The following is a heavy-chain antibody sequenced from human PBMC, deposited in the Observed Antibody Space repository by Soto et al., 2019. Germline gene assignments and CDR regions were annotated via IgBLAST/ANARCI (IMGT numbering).Heavy chain of an antibody. J-gene: IGHJ4*02. Sequence: GGSLRLSCAAFGFTFRTYAMSWVRQAPGKGLEWVAAITGSGDSAYYADSVKGRFTISRDNSKNTPFVEMNSLRADDTAVYYCTKDYGAVADFWGQGTLVTVSS. D-gene: IGHD6-19*01. CDR1: GFTFRTYA. CDR3: TKDYGAVADF. CDR2: ITGSGDSA. V-gene: IGHV3-23*01.